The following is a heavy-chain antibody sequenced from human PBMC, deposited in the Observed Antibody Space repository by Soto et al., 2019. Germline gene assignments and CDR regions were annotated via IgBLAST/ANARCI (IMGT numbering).Heavy chain of an antibody. Sequence: QLQLQEPGPGLLKPSETLSLTCTVSGASITSSDYYWGWIRQPPGQGLEWIGSIFYNGNTYYNPPLKSRVTVSRDTSKSQFSLNLSSVTAADTAVYFCARHQYGYGLDVWGQGTTVTVSS. J-gene: IGHJ6*02. CDR3: ARHQYGYGLDV. CDR1: GASITSSDYY. CDR2: IFYNGNT. V-gene: IGHV4-39*01. D-gene: IGHD3-10*01.